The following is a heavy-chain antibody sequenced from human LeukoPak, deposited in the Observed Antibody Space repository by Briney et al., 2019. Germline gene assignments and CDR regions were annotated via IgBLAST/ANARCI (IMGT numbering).Heavy chain of an antibody. Sequence: QTGGSLRLSCAVSGFTFSSYWMSWVRQAPGNGPEWVANIKEDESEKNYVDSVKGRFTISRDSAKNSLYLQMNSLRAEDTAVYYCAKGGDYCDNSDYYRDFDYWGQGTLVTVSS. V-gene: IGHV3-7*01. CDR3: AKGGDYCDNSDYYRDFDY. J-gene: IGHJ4*02. D-gene: IGHD3-22*01. CDR1: GFTFSSYW. CDR2: IKEDESEK.